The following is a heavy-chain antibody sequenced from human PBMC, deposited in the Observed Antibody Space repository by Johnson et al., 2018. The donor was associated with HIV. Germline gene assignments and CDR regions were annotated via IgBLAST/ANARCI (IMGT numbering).Heavy chain of an antibody. CDR3: ARYGYRPEAAFDI. CDR2: VSSNGGKT. CDR1: GFTFSTYA. J-gene: IGHJ3*02. Sequence: MQLVESGGGLVQPGGSLRLSCADSGFTFSTYAMHWVRQAPGKGLEYVSGVSSNGGKTYYANSVKGRFTISRDNAKNSLYLQMNSLRAEDTAVYYCARYGYRPEAAFDIWGQGTMVTVSS. V-gene: IGHV3-64*01. D-gene: IGHD5-24*01.